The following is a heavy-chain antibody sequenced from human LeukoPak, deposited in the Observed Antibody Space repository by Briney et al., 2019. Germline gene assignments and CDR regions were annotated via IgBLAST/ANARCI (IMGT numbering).Heavy chain of an antibody. CDR3: ARDSPVVVPAAIDYFDY. V-gene: IGHV1-18*01. Sequence: ASVKVSCKASGGTFSSYTISWVRQAPGQGLEWMGWISAYNGNTNYAQKLQGRVTMTTDTSTSTAYMELRSLRSDDTAVYYCARDSPVVVPAAIDYFDYWGQGTLVTVSS. J-gene: IGHJ4*02. D-gene: IGHD2-2*01. CDR1: GGTFSSYT. CDR2: ISAYNGNT.